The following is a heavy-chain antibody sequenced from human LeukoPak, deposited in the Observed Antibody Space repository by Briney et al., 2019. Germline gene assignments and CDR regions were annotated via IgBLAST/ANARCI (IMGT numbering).Heavy chain of an antibody. CDR1: GGSMSNMC. Sequence: PSETLSLTCTVSGGSMSNMCWSWIRQPPGKGLEWIGYIHYTGSTNYNPSLKSRISMSVDTSKSQLSLRLTSVTAADTALYYCARGGWSLDYWGQGTLVAVSS. J-gene: IGHJ4*02. D-gene: IGHD6-19*01. CDR2: IHYTGST. CDR3: ARGGWSLDY. V-gene: IGHV4-59*01.